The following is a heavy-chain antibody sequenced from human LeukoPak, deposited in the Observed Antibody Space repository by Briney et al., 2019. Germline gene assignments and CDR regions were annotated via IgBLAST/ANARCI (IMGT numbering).Heavy chain of an antibody. V-gene: IGHV3-74*01. CDR2: INSDGSST. CDR3: ARGYYDSSGYHPFDY. D-gene: IGHD3-22*01. J-gene: IGHJ4*02. Sequence: GGSLRLSCAASGSTFSSYWMHWVRQAPGKGLVWVSRINSDGSSTSYADSVKGRFAISRDNAKNTLYLQMNSLRAEDTAVYYCARGYYDSSGYHPFDYWGQGTLVTVSS. CDR1: GSTFSSYW.